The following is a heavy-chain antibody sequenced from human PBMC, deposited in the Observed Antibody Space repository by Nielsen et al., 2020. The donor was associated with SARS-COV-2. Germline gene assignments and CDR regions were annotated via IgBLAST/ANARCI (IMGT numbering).Heavy chain of an antibody. J-gene: IGHJ6*02. Sequence: GESLKISCAASGFTFDDYGMSWARQAPGKGLEWVSGINWNGGSTGYADSVKGRFTISRDNAKNSLYLQMNSLRAEDTALYYCAKDTGSGMDVWGQGTTVTVSS. V-gene: IGHV3-20*04. CDR3: AKDTGSGMDV. CDR2: INWNGGST. D-gene: IGHD1-1*01. CDR1: GFTFDDYG.